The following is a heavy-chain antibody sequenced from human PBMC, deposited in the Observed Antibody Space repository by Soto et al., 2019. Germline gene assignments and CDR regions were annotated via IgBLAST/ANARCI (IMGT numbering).Heavy chain of an antibody. J-gene: IGHJ6*02. Sequence: SVKVSFKASCYTFTSYAISWVRQAPGQGLEWMGGIIPIFGTANYAQKFQGRVTITADESTSTAYMELSSLRSEDTAVYYCARNSQQLGHYYYGMDVWGQGTTVTVSS. V-gene: IGHV1-69*13. CDR2: IIPIFGTA. CDR3: ARNSQQLGHYYYGMDV. D-gene: IGHD6-6*01. CDR1: CYTFTSYA.